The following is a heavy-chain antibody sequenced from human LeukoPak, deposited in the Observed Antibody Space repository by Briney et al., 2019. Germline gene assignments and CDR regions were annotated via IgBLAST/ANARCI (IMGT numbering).Heavy chain of an antibody. J-gene: IGHJ3*02. Sequence: PSETLSLACAVYGGSFSVYYWSWIRQPPGKGLEWIGEINHSGSTNYNPSLKSRVTISVDTSKNEFSLKLSSVTAADTAVYYCARGRPSRYCSSTSCSRRAFDIWGQGTMVTVSS. CDR1: GGSFSVYY. D-gene: IGHD2-2*01. CDR2: INHSGST. V-gene: IGHV4-34*01. CDR3: ARGRPSRYCSSTSCSRRAFDI.